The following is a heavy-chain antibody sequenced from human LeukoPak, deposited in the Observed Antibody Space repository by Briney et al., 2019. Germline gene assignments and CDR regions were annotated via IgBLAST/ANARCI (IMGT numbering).Heavy chain of an antibody. CDR3: ARDETEYYDSSGYYPDSDY. CDR1: GFTFSTYS. Sequence: GGSLRLSCAASGFTFSTYSMNWVRQAPGKGLEWVSYISSSGSTIYYADSVKGRFTISRDNAKNSLYLQMNSLRDEDTAVYYCARDETEYYDSSGYYPDSDYWGQGTLVTVSS. D-gene: IGHD3-22*01. CDR2: ISSSGSTI. J-gene: IGHJ4*02. V-gene: IGHV3-48*02.